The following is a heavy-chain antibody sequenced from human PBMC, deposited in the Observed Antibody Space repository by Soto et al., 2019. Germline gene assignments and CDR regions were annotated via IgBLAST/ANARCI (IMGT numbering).Heavy chain of an antibody. CDR3: ARDLGWFGQSNAGFDY. D-gene: IGHD3-10*01. Sequence: ASVKASCKASGYTCTSYAMHWVRQAPGQRLEWMGWINAGNGNTKYSQKFQGRVTITRDTSASTAYMELSSLRSKDTAVYYCARDLGWFGQSNAGFDYWGQGTLVTVSS. CDR1: GYTCTSYA. CDR2: INAGNGNT. J-gene: IGHJ4*02. V-gene: IGHV1-3*01.